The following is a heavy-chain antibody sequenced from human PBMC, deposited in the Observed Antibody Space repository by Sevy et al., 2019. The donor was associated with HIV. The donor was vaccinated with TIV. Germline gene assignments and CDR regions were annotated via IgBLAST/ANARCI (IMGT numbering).Heavy chain of an antibody. Sequence: GGSLRLSCAASGFTFSDYYMSWIRQAPGKGLEWVSYISSSGSTIYYADSVKGRFTISRDNAKNSLYLQMNSLRAEDTAVYYCGRDTRDDDPIKDALDIWGQGTMVTVSS. J-gene: IGHJ3*02. CDR3: GRDTRDDDPIKDALDI. CDR2: ISSSGSTI. V-gene: IGHV3-11*01. CDR1: GFTFSDYY. D-gene: IGHD3-16*01.